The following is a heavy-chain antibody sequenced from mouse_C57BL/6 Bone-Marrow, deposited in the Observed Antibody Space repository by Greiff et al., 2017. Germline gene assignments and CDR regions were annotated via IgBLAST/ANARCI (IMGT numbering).Heavy chain of an antibody. CDR3: TRGDWAWFAY. CDR1: GYTFTDYE. V-gene: IGHV1-15*01. J-gene: IGHJ3*01. Sequence: VQLQLSGAELVRPGASVTLSCKASGYTFTDYEMHWVKQTPVHGLEWIGAIDPETGGTAYNQKFKGKAILTADKSSSTAYMELRSLTSEDSAVYYCTRGDWAWFAYWGQGTLVTVSA. CDR2: IDPETGGT. D-gene: IGHD4-1*01.